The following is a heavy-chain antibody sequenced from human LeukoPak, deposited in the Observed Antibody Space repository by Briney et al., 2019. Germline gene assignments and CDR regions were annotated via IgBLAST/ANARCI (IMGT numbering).Heavy chain of an antibody. V-gene: IGHV3-48*01. CDR2: ISSSSSTI. J-gene: IGHJ4*02. Sequence: GGSLRLSCAASGFTFSSYSMNWVRQAPGKGLEWVSYISSSSSTIYYADSVKGRFTISRDKSKNTLYLQMNSLRAEDTAVYYCARDPVYDSSGYGDYWGQGTLVTVSS. CDR3: ARDPVYDSSGYGDY. CDR1: GFTFSSYS. D-gene: IGHD3-22*01.